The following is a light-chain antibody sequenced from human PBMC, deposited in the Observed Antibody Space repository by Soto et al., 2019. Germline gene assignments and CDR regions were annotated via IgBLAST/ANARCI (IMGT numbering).Light chain of an antibody. V-gene: IGLV2-14*01. CDR3: SSYTSSSTVPVV. CDR2: DVS. Sequence: QSALTQPASVSGSPGQSITISCTGTSSDVGGYNYVSWYQQHPGKAPKLMIYDVSNRPSGVSNRFSGSKSGNTASLTISGLKAEEEADYYCSSYTSSSTVPVVFGGGTKLTVL. CDR1: SSDVGGYNY. J-gene: IGLJ2*01.